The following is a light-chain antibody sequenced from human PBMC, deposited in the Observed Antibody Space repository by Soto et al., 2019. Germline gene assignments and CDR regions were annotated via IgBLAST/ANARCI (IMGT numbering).Light chain of an antibody. CDR1: NSDVGSYNL. CDR3: FLYAGDSVEV. V-gene: IGLV2-23*02. CDR2: EVT. Sequence: SLLTQPASVSGSPRQSITISCTGTNSDVGSYNLVSWFQQHPGKAPKLVIYEVTKRPSGVSDRFSGSKSGNTASLTISGLQDEDEADYYCFLYAGDSVEVYGPGTKVTVL. J-gene: IGLJ1*01.